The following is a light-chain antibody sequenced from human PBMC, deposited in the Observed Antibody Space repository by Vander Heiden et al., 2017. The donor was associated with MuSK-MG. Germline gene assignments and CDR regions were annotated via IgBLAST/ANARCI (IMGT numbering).Light chain of an antibody. CDR3: QSYDSSLSDAVV. CDR1: SSNIGARND. V-gene: IGLV1-40*01. Sequence: QSVLTQPPSVSGAPGQRVTISCTGSSSNIGARNDVHCYQKLPGSAPKLVIYGNNNRPSGVPDRFSGSKSGTSASLTITGLQAEDEGDYYCQSYDSSLSDAVVFGGGTKLTVL. J-gene: IGLJ2*01. CDR2: GNN.